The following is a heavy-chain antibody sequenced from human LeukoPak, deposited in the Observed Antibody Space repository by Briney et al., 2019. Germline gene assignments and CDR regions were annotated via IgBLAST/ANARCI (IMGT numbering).Heavy chain of an antibody. CDR3: AKSRRGYYYYYYYMDV. V-gene: IGHV3-23*01. J-gene: IGHJ6*03. Sequence: GGSLRLSCAASGFTFSSYAMSWVRQAPGKGLEWVSAISGSGGSTYYADSVKGRFTISRDNSKNTLYLQMNSLRAEDTAVYYCAKSRRGYYYYYYYMDVWGKGTTVTVSS. CDR2: ISGSGGST. CDR1: GFTFSSYA.